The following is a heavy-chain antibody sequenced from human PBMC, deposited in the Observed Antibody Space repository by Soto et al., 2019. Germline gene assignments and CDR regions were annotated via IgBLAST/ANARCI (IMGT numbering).Heavy chain of an antibody. D-gene: IGHD3-22*01. CDR3: ARSGDSSGYFHSTPFDY. CDR2: INPSGGST. J-gene: IGHJ4*02. CDR1: GYTFTSYY. V-gene: IGHV1-46*01. Sequence: ASVKVSCKASGYTFTSYYMHWVRQAPGQGLEWMGIINPSGGSTSYAQKFQGRVTMTRDTSTGTVYMELSSLRSEDTAVYYCARSGDSSGYFHSTPFDYWGQGTLVTVSS.